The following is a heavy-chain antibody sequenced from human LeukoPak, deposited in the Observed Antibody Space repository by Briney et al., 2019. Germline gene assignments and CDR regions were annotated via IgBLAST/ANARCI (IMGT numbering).Heavy chain of an antibody. CDR1: GFTLDVYG. J-gene: IGHJ4*02. D-gene: IGHD2-15*01. V-gene: IGHV3-20*04. Sequence: PVGSLRLSCAASGFTLDVYGMSWVRQAPGKGLEWVSGINWNGGSTGYADSVKGRFTISRDNAKNSLYLQMNSLRAEDTALYYCARAIGYCSGGSCRDYWGQGTLVTVSS. CDR3: ARAIGYCSGGSCRDY. CDR2: INWNGGST.